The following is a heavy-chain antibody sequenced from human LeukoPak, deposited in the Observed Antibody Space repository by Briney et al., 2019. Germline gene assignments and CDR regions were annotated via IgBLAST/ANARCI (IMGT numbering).Heavy chain of an antibody. CDR2: IKEDGSEK. J-gene: IGHJ6*02. D-gene: IGHD5/OR15-5a*01. CDR3: ASLSTSVGMDV. Sequence: PGGSLRLSCAASGFTFSSYWMSWVRQAPGKGLEWVANIKEDGSEKYYVGSVKGRFTISRDNAKNSLYMQMNSLRAEDTAVYYCASLSTSVGMDVWGQGTTVTVSS. V-gene: IGHV3-7*05. CDR1: GFTFSSYW.